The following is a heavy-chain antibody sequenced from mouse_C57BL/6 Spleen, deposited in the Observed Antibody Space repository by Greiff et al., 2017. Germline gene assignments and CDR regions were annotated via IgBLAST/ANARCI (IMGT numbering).Heavy chain of an antibody. Sequence: VQLQQSGAELVKPGASVKMSCRASGYTFTTYPIEWMKQNPGKSLEWIGNFYPYNDDTKYNEKFKGKATLTAAKSSSTVYLEHSRLTSDYSAVYYGARRGDYGNPSWFAYWGQGTLVTVSA. CDR2: FYPYNDDT. V-gene: IGHV1-47*01. D-gene: IGHD2-1*01. CDR3: ARRGDYGNPSWFAY. CDR1: GYTFTTYP. J-gene: IGHJ3*01.